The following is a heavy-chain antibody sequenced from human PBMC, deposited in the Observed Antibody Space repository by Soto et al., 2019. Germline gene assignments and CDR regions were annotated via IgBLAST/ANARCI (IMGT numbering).Heavy chain of an antibody. CDR2: IKQDGSEQ. Sequence: GGSLRLSCAASGFTFSSYWMNWVRQAPGKGLEWVATIKQDGSEQYYVDSVKGRFTISRDNAKNSLFLQMNSLRAEDTAVYYCARLYTVSRVFDYWGQGTPVTVSS. V-gene: IGHV3-7*01. J-gene: IGHJ4*02. CDR1: GFTFSSYW. CDR3: ARLYTVSRVFDY. D-gene: IGHD4-17*01.